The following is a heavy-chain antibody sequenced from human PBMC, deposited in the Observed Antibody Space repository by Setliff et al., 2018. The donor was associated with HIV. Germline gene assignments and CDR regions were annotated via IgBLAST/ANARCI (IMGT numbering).Heavy chain of an antibody. Sequence: ASVKVSCKPSGYSFTNHYMHWVRQAPGQGLEWMGWINPNSGGTNYAQKFQGRVTMTRDTSISTAYMELSRLRSDDTAVYYCARDFLAEYYYDSSASDYWGQGTLVTVS. CDR1: GYSFTNHY. V-gene: IGHV1-2*02. CDR3: ARDFLAEYYYDSSASDY. J-gene: IGHJ4*02. D-gene: IGHD3-22*01. CDR2: INPNSGGT.